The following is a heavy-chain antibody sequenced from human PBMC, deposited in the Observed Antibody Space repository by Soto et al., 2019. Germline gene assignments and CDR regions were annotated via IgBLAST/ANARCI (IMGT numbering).Heavy chain of an antibody. CDR2: IIPIFGTA. CDR3: AAVAGTKRGAFDI. CDR1: GGTFSSYA. Sequence: ASVKVSCKASGGTFSSYAISWVRQAAGQGLEWMGGIIPIFGTANYAQKFQGRVTITADESTSTAYMELSSLRSEDTAVYYCAAVAGTKRGAFDIWGQGTMGTVSS. D-gene: IGHD6-19*01. J-gene: IGHJ3*02. V-gene: IGHV1-69*13.